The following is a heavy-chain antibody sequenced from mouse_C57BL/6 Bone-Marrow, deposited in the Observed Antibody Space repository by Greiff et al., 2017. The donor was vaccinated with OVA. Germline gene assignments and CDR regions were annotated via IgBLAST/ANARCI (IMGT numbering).Heavy chain of an antibody. CDR3: ARESLYGSSYGFAY. CDR2: INYDGSST. CDR1: GFTFSDYY. Sequence: EVMLVESEGGLVQPGSSMKLSCTASGFTFSDYYMAWVRQVPEKGLEWVANINYDGSSTYYLDSLKSRFIISRDNAKNILYLQMSSLKSEDTATYYCARESLYGSSYGFAYWGQGTLVTVSA. V-gene: IGHV5-16*01. D-gene: IGHD1-1*01. J-gene: IGHJ3*01.